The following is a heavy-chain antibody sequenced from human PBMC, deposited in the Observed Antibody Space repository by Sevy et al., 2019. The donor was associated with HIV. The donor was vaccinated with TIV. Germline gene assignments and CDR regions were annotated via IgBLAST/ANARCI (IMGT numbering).Heavy chain of an antibody. D-gene: IGHD4-17*01. CDR2: ITWNSGSI. CDR3: ARDLYPPTTVLRGYFQY. J-gene: IGHJ1*01. CDR1: GFTFDDYA. V-gene: IGHV3-9*01. Sequence: SLKISCAASGFTFDDYAMHWVRQAPGKGLEWVSSITWNSGSIDYADSVKGRFTMSRDNVKNFLYLQMNSLRAEDTAFYYCARDLYPPTTVLRGYFQYWGQGTLVTVSS.